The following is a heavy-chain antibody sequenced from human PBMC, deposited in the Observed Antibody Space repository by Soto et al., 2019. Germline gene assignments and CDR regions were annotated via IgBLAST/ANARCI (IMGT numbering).Heavy chain of an antibody. J-gene: IGHJ3*02. V-gene: IGHV1-46*01. CDR3: ARDRYDSSGYAPFDAFDI. D-gene: IGHD3-22*01. Sequence: ASVKVSCKASGYTFTSYYMHWVRQAPGQGLEWMGIINPSGGSTSYAQKFQGRVTMTRDTSTSTVYMELSSLRSEDTAVYYCARDRYDSSGYAPFDAFDIWGQGTMVTVSS. CDR1: GYTFTSYY. CDR2: INPSGGST.